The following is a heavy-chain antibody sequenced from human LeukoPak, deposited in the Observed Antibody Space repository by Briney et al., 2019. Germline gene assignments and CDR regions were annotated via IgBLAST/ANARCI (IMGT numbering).Heavy chain of an antibody. D-gene: IGHD6-19*01. CDR2: ISYDGSNK. J-gene: IGHJ4*02. V-gene: IGHV3-30*04. Sequence: GGSLRLSCAASGFTFSSYAMHWVRQAPGKGLEWVAVISYDGSNKYYADSVKGRFTISRDNSRNTLYLQMNSLRAEDTAVYYCARDKSQGGSGWLASDFDYWGQGTLVTVSS. CDR1: GFTFSSYA. CDR3: ARDKSQGGSGWLASDFDY.